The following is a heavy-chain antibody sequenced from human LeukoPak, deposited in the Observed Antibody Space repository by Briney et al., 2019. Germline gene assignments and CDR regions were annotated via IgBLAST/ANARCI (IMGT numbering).Heavy chain of an antibody. Sequence: PGGSLRLSCAASGFTVSSKYMSWVRQAPGKGLEWGSVIYSGGSTYYADSVKGRFTISRHNSKNTLYLQMNSLRAEDTAVYYCARDHGYAFDYWGQGTLVTVSS. J-gene: IGHJ4*02. D-gene: IGHD5-12*01. CDR3: ARDHGYAFDY. CDR2: IYSGGST. V-gene: IGHV3-53*04. CDR1: GFTVSSKY.